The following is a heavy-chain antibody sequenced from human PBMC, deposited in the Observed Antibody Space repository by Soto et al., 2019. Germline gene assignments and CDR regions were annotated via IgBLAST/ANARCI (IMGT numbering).Heavy chain of an antibody. CDR2: IYYSGST. J-gene: IGHJ6*03. CDR1: GGSISSSSYY. D-gene: IGHD2-2*01. CDR3: LGSTSDVYYYYYMDV. Sequence: SETLSLTCTVSGGSISSSSYYWGWIRQPPGKGLEWIGSIYYSGSTYYNPSLKSRVTISVDTSKNQFSLKLSSVTAADTAVYYSLGSTSDVYYYYYMDVWGKGTTVTVSS. V-gene: IGHV4-39*01.